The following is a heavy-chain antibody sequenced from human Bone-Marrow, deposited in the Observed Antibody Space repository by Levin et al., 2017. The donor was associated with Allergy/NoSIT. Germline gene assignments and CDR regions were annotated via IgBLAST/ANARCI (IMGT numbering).Heavy chain of an antibody. CDR1: GFTFTSAW. Sequence: PGGSLRLSCAASGFTFTSAWMNWVRQAPGKGLEWIGRIKSRSDGATTDYAAPVKGRFIISRDDSKNTLYLQMNSLKTEDTAFYHCTTSPHGEYFKALDPWGQGTLVTVSS. J-gene: IGHJ5*02. CDR3: TTSPHGEYFKALDP. V-gene: IGHV3-15*01. CDR2: IKSRSDGATT. D-gene: IGHD4-17*01.